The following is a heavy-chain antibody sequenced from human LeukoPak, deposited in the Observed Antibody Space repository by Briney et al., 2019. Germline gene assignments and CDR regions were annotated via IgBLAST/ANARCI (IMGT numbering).Heavy chain of an antibody. CDR3: ARASRAPHGTFDY. Sequence: PGGSLRLSCAASGFTFSSYEMNWVRQAPGKGLEWVSYISSSGSTIYYADSVKGRFTISRDNAKNSLYLQMNSLRAEDTAVYYFARASRAPHGTFDYWGQGTLVTVSS. V-gene: IGHV3-48*03. CDR1: GFTFSSYE. CDR2: ISSSGSTI. J-gene: IGHJ4*02. D-gene: IGHD4/OR15-4a*01.